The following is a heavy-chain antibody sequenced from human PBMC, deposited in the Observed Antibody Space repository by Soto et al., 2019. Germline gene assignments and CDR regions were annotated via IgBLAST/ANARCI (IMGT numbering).Heavy chain of an antibody. Sequence: PWVSLSLSWAASAFTLSCYAVNGRDAALGKGLEGGSCIHTRGHNTYYADLVEGQFTISRDNSKISLYLQMTRLRADNTDIYCCAKDLSPRDVYNDFDNWGQGTLVKASS. V-gene: IGHV3-23*01. J-gene: IGHJ4*02. CDR1: AFTLSCYA. D-gene: IGHD1-1*01. CDR3: AKDLSPRDVYNDFDN. CDR2: IHTRGHNT.